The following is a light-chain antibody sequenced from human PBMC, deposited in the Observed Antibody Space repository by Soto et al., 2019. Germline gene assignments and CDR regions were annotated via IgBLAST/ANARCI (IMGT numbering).Light chain of an antibody. CDR1: QSVTSN. V-gene: IGKV3D-15*01. Sequence: EIVIKQSPATLSVSPGERATLSCRASQSVTSNLAWYQRRPGQAPRLLIYGASTRATGIPARFSGSGSGTDFTLTISSLQSEDFAVYYCQQYNNWPQTFGQGTQVDIK. CDR2: GAS. CDR3: QQYNNWPQT. J-gene: IGKJ1*01.